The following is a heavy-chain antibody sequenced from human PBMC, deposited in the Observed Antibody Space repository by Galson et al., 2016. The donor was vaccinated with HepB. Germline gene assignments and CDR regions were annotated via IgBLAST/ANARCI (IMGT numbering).Heavy chain of an antibody. Sequence: SVKVSCKASGYTFTSYGISWVRQAPGQGLEWMGWITVYTGNTNYAQNFQGRVTLTTDTPTTTAYMELRSLRSDDTAVYYCARWHGDSDGRYWGQGTLVTVSS. CDR2: ITVYTGNT. CDR3: ARWHGDSDGRY. D-gene: IGHD7-27*01. CDR1: GYTFTSYG. J-gene: IGHJ4*02. V-gene: IGHV1-18*04.